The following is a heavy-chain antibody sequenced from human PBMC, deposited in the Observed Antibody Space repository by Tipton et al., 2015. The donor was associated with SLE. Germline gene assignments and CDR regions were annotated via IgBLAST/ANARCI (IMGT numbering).Heavy chain of an antibody. V-gene: IGHV4-34*01. CDR1: GGSFSVYY. J-gene: IGHJ3*02. CDR2: INHRGDS. CDR3: ARGGKTTSFTRAFDI. Sequence: TLSLTCAVHGGSFSVYYWSWIRQSPEKGLEWIGEINHRGDSNYNPSLKSRVAISLDTSKTQFSLRLNSVTAADTATYFCARGGKTTSFTRAFDIWGQGTMVTVSS. D-gene: IGHD2-2*01.